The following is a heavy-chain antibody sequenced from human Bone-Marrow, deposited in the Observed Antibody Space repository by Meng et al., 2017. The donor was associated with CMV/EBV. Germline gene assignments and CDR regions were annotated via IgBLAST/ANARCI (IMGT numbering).Heavy chain of an antibody. D-gene: IGHD6-19*01. CDR1: GYTFTSYD. J-gene: IGHJ6*02. CDR2: TNPNSGNT. Sequence: ASVKVSCKASGYTFTSYDINWVRQATGQGLEWMGWTNPNSGNTGYAQKFQGRVTITRNTSISTAYMELSSLRSEDTAVYYCARGGSGWHTTYYYYGMDVWGQGTTVTVSS. V-gene: IGHV1-8*03. CDR3: ARGGSGWHTTYYYYGMDV.